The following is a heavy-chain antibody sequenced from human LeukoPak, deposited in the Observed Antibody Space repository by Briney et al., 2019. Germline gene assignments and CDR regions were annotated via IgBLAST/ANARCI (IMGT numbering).Heavy chain of an antibody. D-gene: IGHD7-27*01. J-gene: IGHJ4*02. Sequence: PSQTLSLTCTVSGVSISSGDYYWSWIRQSPGKGLEWIGFTYYNGRTNHNPSLKSRVTISTDTSKNQFSLNLSSMTAADTAVYYCGRSSAPIWGGFDSWGQGALVTVSS. CDR3: GRSSAPIWGGFDS. V-gene: IGHV4-30-4*01. CDR1: GVSISSGDYY. CDR2: TYYNGRT.